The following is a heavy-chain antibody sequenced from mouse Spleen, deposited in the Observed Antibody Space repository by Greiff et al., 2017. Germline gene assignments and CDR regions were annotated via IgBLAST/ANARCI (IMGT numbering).Heavy chain of an antibody. V-gene: IGHV5-17*01. CDR2: ISSGSSTI. CDR1: GFTFSDYG. D-gene: IGHD3-2*01. Sequence: EVKLVESGGGLVKPGGSLKLSCAASGFTFSDYGMHWVRQAPEKGLEWVAYISSGSSTIYYADTVKGRFTISRDNAKNTLFLQMTSLRSEDTGMYYCARRGQLGLRRYAMDYWGQGTSVTVSS. J-gene: IGHJ4*01. CDR3: ARRGQLGLRRYAMDY.